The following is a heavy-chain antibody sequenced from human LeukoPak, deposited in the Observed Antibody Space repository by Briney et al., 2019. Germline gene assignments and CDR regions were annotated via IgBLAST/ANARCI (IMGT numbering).Heavy chain of an antibody. D-gene: IGHD6-19*01. CDR1: GFTFDDYA. CDR3: AKDVIAVAGKGYYFDY. CDR2: ISRNSGSI. V-gene: IGHV3-9*01. J-gene: IGHJ4*02. Sequence: GGSLRLSFAASGFTFDDYAMHWVRQAPGKGLEWVSGISRNSGSIGYADSVKGRFTISRDNAKNSLYLQMNSLRAEDTALYYCAKDVIAVAGKGYYFDYWGQGTLVTVSS.